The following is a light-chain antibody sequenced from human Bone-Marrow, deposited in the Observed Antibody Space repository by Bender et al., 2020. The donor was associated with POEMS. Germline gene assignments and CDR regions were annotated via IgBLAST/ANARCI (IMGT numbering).Light chain of an antibody. V-gene: IGLV2-23*02. Sequence: QSALTQPASVSESPGQSITVSCTGDNTDLGPHSVVSWYQQHPVRVPKLMIYDNTKRPSGISDRFSASKSGSTASLTISGLQAEDEADYYCSSYDATTSLFVFGSGTKVSVL. J-gene: IGLJ1*01. CDR3: SSYDATTSLFV. CDR1: NTDLGPHSV. CDR2: DNT.